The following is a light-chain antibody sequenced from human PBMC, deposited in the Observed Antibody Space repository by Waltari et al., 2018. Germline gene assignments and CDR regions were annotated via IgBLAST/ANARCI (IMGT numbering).Light chain of an antibody. CDR1: QSVSSS. J-gene: IGKJ4*01. Sequence: EIVLTQSPATLSLSPGERATLSCSASQSVSSSLAWYQQKPGQAPKLLIYDASNRATGIPARFSGSGSGTDFTLTISSLEPEDFAVYYCQQRSDWPPALTFGGGTKVEIK. CDR3: QQRSDWPPALT. V-gene: IGKV3-11*01. CDR2: DAS.